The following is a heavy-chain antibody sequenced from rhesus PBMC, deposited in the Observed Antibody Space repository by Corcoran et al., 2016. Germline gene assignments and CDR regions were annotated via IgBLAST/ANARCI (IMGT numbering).Heavy chain of an antibody. D-gene: IGHD6-31*01. Sequence: EVQLVETGGGFVQPGGSLRLSCAASGFTFSSYGMSWVRQAPGEGLEWVSGISYTGGSTYYADSVKGRFTISRDNSKNTLSLQMNSLRPEDTAVYYCAKGVAAAGWDNRFDVWGAGVLVTVSS. CDR2: ISYTGGST. J-gene: IGHJ5-1*01. CDR1: GFTFSSYG. CDR3: AKGVAAAGWDNRFDV. V-gene: IGHV3S5*01.